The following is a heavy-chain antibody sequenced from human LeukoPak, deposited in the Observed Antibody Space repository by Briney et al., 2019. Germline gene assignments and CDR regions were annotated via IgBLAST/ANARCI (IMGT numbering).Heavy chain of an antibody. CDR1: GYTFTGYY. Sequence: GASVKVSCKSSGYTFTGYYMHWVRQAPGQGLEWMGWINPNSGVTDFAQKFQGRVTMTRDTSISTAYMELSRLTSDDTAVYYCARGLAGTDYYYYYYMDVWGKGTTVTVSS. V-gene: IGHV1-2*02. J-gene: IGHJ6*03. D-gene: IGHD1-1*01. CDR2: INPNSGVT. CDR3: ARGLAGTDYYYYYYMDV.